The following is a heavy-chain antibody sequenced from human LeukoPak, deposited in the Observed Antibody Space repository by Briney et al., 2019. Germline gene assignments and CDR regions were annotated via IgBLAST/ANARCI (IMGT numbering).Heavy chain of an antibody. J-gene: IGHJ4*02. CDR1: GGSISSGGYY. D-gene: IGHD6-19*01. CDR2: IYHSGST. CDR3: ARGGYSSGQKMPPDFDY. Sequence: PSQTLSLTCTVSGGSISSGGYYWSWIRQPPGKGLEWIGYIYHSGSTYYNPSLKSRVTISVDRSKNQFSLKLSSVTAADTAVYYCARGGYSSGQKMPPDFDYWGQGTLVTVSS. V-gene: IGHV4-30-2*01.